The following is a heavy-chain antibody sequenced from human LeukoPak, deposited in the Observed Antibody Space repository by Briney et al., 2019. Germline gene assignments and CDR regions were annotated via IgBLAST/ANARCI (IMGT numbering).Heavy chain of an antibody. CDR2: INPNSGGT. J-gene: IGHJ4*02. CDR3: ARLLGVDTAMVTQEAVDY. V-gene: IGHV1-2*02. Sequence: ASVKVSCKASGYTFTAYYMHWVRQAPGQGLEWMGWINPNSGGTNYAQKFQGRVTMTRDTSISTAYMELSRLRSDDTAVYYCARLLGVDTAMVTQEAVDYWGQGTLVTVSS. CDR1: GYTFTAYY. D-gene: IGHD5-18*01.